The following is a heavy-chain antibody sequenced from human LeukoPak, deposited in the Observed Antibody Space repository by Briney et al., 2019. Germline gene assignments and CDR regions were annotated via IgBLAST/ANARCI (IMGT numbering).Heavy chain of an antibody. CDR2: IYHGGRT. V-gene: IGHV4-59*12. Sequence: PSETLSLTCSVSGGSIINYYWSWIRQPAGKGLEWIGYIYHGGRTDYNPSLKSRVTISVDTSKNQFSLKLSSVTAADTAVYYCARGVSGSSSWYKKLWFDPWGQGTLVTVSS. J-gene: IGHJ5*02. D-gene: IGHD6-13*01. CDR3: ARGVSGSSSWYKKLWFDP. CDR1: GGSIINYY.